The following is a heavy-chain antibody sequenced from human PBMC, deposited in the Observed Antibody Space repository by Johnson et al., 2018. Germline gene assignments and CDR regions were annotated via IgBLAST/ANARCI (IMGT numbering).Heavy chain of an antibody. CDR2: IKQDGSEK. V-gene: IGHV3-7*01. J-gene: IGHJ6*02. CDR1: GFTFSSYW. D-gene: IGHD5-18*01. Sequence: VQLLESGGGLVQPGGSLRLSCAASGFTFSSYWMSWVRQAPGKGLEWVANIKQDGSEKYYVDSVKGRFTISRDNAKNSLYLQMNSLRAEDTAVYYCAREVWGYSYGYYYYYGMDVWGQGTTVTVSS. CDR3: AREVWGYSYGYYYYYGMDV.